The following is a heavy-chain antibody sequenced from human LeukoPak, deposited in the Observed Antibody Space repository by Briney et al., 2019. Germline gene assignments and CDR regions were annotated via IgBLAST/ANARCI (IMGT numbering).Heavy chain of an antibody. D-gene: IGHD6-13*01. CDR1: GYTFTGYY. CDR3: ARIPLAAAGTTSHL. J-gene: IGHJ5*02. CDR2: INPNSGGT. Sequence: ASVKVSCKASGYTFTGYYMHWVRQAPGQGLEWMGWINPNSGGTNYAQKFQGRVTMTRDTSISTAYMELSRLRSDDTAAYYCARIPLAAAGTTSHLWGQGTLVTVSS. V-gene: IGHV1-2*02.